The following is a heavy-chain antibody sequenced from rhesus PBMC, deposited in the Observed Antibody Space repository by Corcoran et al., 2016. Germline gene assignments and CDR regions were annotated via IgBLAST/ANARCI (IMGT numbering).Heavy chain of an antibody. V-gene: IGHV4-160*01. Sequence: QVQLQESGPGLVKPSETLSLTCAVSGGSISSNYWSWFRQPPGKGLGWIGRIYGSGGRNDYNPALKSRVTSSTDTSKNQFSLKLSSVTAADTAVYYCARNYGDAFDFWGQGLRVTVSS. J-gene: IGHJ3*01. CDR3: ARNYGDAFDF. CDR2: IYGSGGRN. CDR1: GGSISSNY. D-gene: IGHD3-22*01.